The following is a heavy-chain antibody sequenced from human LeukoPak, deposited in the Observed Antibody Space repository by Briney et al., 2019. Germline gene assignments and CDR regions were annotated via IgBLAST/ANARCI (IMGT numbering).Heavy chain of an antibody. CDR3: ARGGGLLSSTVTSKAEVSYYYYMDV. CDR1: GFTFSTYS. CDR2: ISTSSSYI. V-gene: IGHV3-21*01. D-gene: IGHD4-17*01. Sequence: KPGGSLRLSCVASGFTFSTYSMTWVRQAPGKGLEWVSSISTSSSYIYYADSVKGRFTISRDNAKNSLYLQMNSLRAEDTAVYYCARGGGLLSSTVTSKAEVSYYYYMDVWGKGTTVTVSS. J-gene: IGHJ6*03.